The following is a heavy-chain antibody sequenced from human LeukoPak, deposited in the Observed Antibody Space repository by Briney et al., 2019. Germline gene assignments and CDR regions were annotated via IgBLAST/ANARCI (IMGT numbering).Heavy chain of an antibody. D-gene: IGHD6-13*01. CDR3: ARGGQRAAAGSSSWFDP. Sequence: SETLSLTCTVSDDSISSYYWSWIRQSPGKGLEWIGYIYYSGSLGYNPSLKSRVTISLDTSKTQVSLKLSSVTAADTAVYYCARGGQRAAAGSSSWFDPWGQGSLVTVSS. J-gene: IGHJ5*02. CDR2: IYYSGSL. V-gene: IGHV4-59*01. CDR1: DDSISSYY.